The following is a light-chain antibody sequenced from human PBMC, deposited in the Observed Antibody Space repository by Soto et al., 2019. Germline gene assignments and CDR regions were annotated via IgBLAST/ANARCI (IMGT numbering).Light chain of an antibody. CDR3: QSTDSSGTSVV. J-gene: IGLJ2*01. CDR1: ALPKQF. CDR2: NDT. Sequence: SYELTQPPSVSLSPRQTARITCSGDALPKQFAHWYQQKAGQAPVVLIYNDTERPSGIPERFSGSSSGTTVTLTISGLQAEDEADYYCQSTDSSGTSVVFGGGTKLTVL. V-gene: IGLV3-25*03.